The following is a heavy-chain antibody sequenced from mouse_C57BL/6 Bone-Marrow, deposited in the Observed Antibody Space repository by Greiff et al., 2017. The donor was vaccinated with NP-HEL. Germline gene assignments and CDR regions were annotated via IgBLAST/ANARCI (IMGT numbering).Heavy chain of an antibody. J-gene: IGHJ1*03. D-gene: IGHD1-1*01. CDR2: FFPGRGSL. Sequence: QVQLQQSGAELVKPGASVKLSCKASGYTFTEYTIHWVKQRSGQGLEWIGWFFPGRGSLKYHEKFKDKATLTADKSSTTVYMDLSRVTSEDSAVYFCARSGDYFRSRYGYFDVWGTGTTVTVSS. CDR1: GYTFTEYT. V-gene: IGHV1-62-2*01. CDR3: ARSGDYFRSRYGYFDV.